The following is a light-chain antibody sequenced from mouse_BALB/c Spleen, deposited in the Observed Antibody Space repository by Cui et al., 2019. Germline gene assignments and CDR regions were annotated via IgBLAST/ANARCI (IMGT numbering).Light chain of an antibody. Sequence: DIVMTQSPKFMSTSVGDRVSIPCKASQDVSTAGAWYQPKPGQSPTLLIYWASTRHTGVPDRFTGSGSGTDYTLTISSVQAEDLALYYCQQHYSTPLTFGAGTKLELK. CDR1: QDVSTA. J-gene: IGKJ5*01. CDR3: QQHYSTPLT. V-gene: IGKV6-25*01. CDR2: WAS.